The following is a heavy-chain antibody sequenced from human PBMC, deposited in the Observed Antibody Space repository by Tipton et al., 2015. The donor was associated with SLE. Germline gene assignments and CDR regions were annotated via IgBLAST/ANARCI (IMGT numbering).Heavy chain of an antibody. D-gene: IGHD6-13*01. Sequence: TLSLTCTVSGGSISSYYWSWLRQPPGKGLEWIGYIYYSGSTNYNPSLKSRVTISVDTSKNQFSLKLSSVPAAATAVYYCARESSWDPLFDYWGQGTLVPVPS. CDR1: GGSISSYY. V-gene: IGHV4-59*01. CDR2: IYYSGST. J-gene: IGHJ4*02. CDR3: ARESSWDPLFDY.